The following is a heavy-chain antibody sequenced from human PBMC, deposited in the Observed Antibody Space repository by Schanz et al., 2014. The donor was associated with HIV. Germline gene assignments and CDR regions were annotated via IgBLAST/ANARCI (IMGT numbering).Heavy chain of an antibody. Sequence: QVQLVESGGGLVKPGGSLRLSCAASGFTFRSYGMHWVRQAPGKGLEWVALISYDGNTKYYADSVKGRFSISRDKSKNTLYLQMNRLRAEDTAVYYCAKDRRGGYQFLYGLDVWGQGTTVTVSS. CDR2: ISYDGNTK. CDR1: GFTFRSYG. V-gene: IGHV3-30*18. D-gene: IGHD2-2*01. J-gene: IGHJ6*02. CDR3: AKDRRGGYQFLYGLDV.